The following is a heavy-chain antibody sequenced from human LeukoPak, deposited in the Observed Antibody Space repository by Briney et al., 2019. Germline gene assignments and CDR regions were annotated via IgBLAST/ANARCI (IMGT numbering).Heavy chain of an antibody. Sequence: PGRSLRLSCAASGFTFSSYAMHWVRQAPGKGLEWVAVISYDGSNKYYADSVKGRFTISRDNSKNTLYLQMNSLRAEDTAVYYCARDPLCSGGSCYRKSWAPFDDYWGQGTLVTVSS. D-gene: IGHD2-15*01. V-gene: IGHV3-30*04. CDR2: ISYDGSNK. J-gene: IGHJ4*02. CDR3: ARDPLCSGGSCYRKSWAPFDDY. CDR1: GFTFSSYA.